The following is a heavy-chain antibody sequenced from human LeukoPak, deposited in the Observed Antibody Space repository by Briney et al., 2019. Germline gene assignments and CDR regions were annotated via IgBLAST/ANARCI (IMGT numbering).Heavy chain of an antibody. Sequence: SETLSLTCTVSGGSISSYYWSRIRQPPGKGLEWIGHIYYSGSTNYNPSLKSRVTISVDTSKTQFSLKLNSVTAADTAVYYCARVPPRSSGWYFFDYWGQGTLVTVSS. CDR2: IYYSGST. J-gene: IGHJ4*02. CDR1: GGSISSYY. CDR3: ARVPPRSSGWYFFDY. D-gene: IGHD6-19*01. V-gene: IGHV4-59*01.